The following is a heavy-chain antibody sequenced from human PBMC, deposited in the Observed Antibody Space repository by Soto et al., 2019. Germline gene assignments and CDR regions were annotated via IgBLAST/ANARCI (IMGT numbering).Heavy chain of an antibody. CDR3: ARASGSGRNYSPADS. Sequence: LKISCKGSGYSFTSYWIGWVRQMPGKGLEWMGIIYPGDSDTRYSPSFQGQVTISADKSISTAYLQWSSLKASDTAMYYCARASGSGRNYSPADSWGQGTLVTVSS. CDR2: IYPGDSDT. V-gene: IGHV5-51*01. J-gene: IGHJ4*02. D-gene: IGHD3-10*01. CDR1: GYSFTSYW.